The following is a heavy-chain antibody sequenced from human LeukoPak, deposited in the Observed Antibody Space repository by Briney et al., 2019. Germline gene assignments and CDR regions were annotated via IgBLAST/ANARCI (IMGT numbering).Heavy chain of an antibody. V-gene: IGHV4-4*07. Sequence: SETLSLTCTVSGGSISSYYWSWIRQPAGKGLEWIGRIYTSGSTNYNPSLKSRVTMSVDTSKNQFSLKLSSVTAADTAVYYCARVARYYDSSGYPPPYYFDYWGQGTLVTVSS. CDR1: GGSISSYY. D-gene: IGHD3-22*01. CDR3: ARVARYYDSSGYPPPYYFDY. J-gene: IGHJ4*02. CDR2: IYTSGST.